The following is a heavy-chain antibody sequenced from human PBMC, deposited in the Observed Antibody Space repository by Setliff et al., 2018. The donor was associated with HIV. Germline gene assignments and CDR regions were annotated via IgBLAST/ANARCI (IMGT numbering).Heavy chain of an antibody. J-gene: IGHJ5*02. D-gene: IGHD3-22*01. CDR2: IYSSGST. CDR1: GGSISSSSYF. V-gene: IGHV4-39*01. CDR3: ASRVYYYDSSGYLREEGFDP. Sequence: SETLSLTCTVSGGSISSSSYFWGWIRQPPGKGLEWIGRIYSSGSTYYNPSLKSRVTISVDTSKNQFSLKLSSVTAADAAVYYCASRVYYYDSSGYLREEGFDPWGQGTLVTVSS.